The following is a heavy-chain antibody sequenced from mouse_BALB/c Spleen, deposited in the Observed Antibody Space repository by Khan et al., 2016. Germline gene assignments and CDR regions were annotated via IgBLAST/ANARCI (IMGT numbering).Heavy chain of an antibody. D-gene: IGHD3-1*01. CDR3: SQSNNMSSAWFAY. CDR2: INPNTDYT. Sequence: QVQLKQSGAELAKPGASVKMSCKASGYTFASYWMHWIKQRPGQGLEWIACINPNTDYTEYNQKFKDKATLTADKSSRTALMQLSSLTSEDSEVYYCSQSNNMSSAWFAYWGQGTLVTVSA. J-gene: IGHJ3*01. V-gene: IGHV1-7*01. CDR1: GYTFASYW.